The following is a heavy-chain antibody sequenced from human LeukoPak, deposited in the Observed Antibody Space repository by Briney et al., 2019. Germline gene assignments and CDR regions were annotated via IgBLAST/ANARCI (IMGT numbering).Heavy chain of an antibody. CDR3: ARHNLGIGVSFDY. Sequence: PSETLSLTCSVSGGSISRYYWSWIRQPPGKGLEFIGYIAASGTTKHNPSLKSRVTISMDTSKNQFSLELTSVTAADTAVYYCARHNLGIGVSFDYWGQGALVTVAS. CDR2: IAASGTT. J-gene: IGHJ4*02. D-gene: IGHD7-27*01. V-gene: IGHV4-4*08. CDR1: GGSISRYY.